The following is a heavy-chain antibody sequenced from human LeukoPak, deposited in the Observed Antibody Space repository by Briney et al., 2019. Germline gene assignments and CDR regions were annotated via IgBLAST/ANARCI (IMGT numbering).Heavy chain of an antibody. V-gene: IGHV4-34*01. CDR1: GGSFSGHY. Sequence: SETLSLTCAVYGGSFSGHYWSWLRQPPGKGLEWIGEINHSGSTNYNPSLKSRVTILVDTSKNQFSLKLSSVTAADTALYYCAREVQHYAGSVYDHDAFYIWGQGTMVTVS. CDR2: INHSGST. CDR3: AREVQHYAGSVYDHDAFYI. D-gene: IGHD3-22*01. J-gene: IGHJ3*02.